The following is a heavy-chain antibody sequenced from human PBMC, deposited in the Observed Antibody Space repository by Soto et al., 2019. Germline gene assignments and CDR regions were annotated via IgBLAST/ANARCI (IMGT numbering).Heavy chain of an antibody. D-gene: IGHD3-9*01. J-gene: IGHJ5*02. CDR1: GGSFSGYY. Sequence: QVQLQQWGAGLLKPSETLSLTCAVYGGSFSGYYWSWIRQPPGKGLEWIGEINHSGSTNYNPSLKSRVTISVDTSKNQFSLKLSSVTAADTAVYYCARKKRLVTLYNWFDPWGQGTLVTVSS. V-gene: IGHV4-34*01. CDR2: INHSGST. CDR3: ARKKRLVTLYNWFDP.